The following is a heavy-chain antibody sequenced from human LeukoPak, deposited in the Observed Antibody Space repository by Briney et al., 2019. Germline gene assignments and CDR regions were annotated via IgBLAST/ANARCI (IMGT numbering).Heavy chain of an antibody. CDR1: GFTFRNYG. CDR3: AKAFDYGSGSNYKTFDY. Sequence: GGSLRLSCSASGFTFRNYGMHWVRQAPGKGLEYVSTISSYGGSTYYADLVKGRFTISRDNSKNTLDLQMNSLRAEDTAVYYCAKAFDYGSGSNYKTFDYWGQGTLVTVSS. J-gene: IGHJ4*02. CDR2: ISSYGGST. V-gene: IGHV3-64*04. D-gene: IGHD3-10*01.